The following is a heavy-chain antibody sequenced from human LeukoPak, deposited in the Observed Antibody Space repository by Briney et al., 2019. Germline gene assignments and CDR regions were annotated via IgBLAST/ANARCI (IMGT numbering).Heavy chain of an antibody. CDR2: ISYDGSNK. Sequence: GGSLRLSCAASGFTFSSYAMHWVRQAPGKGLEWVAVISYDGSNKYYADSVKGRFTISRDNSKNTLSLQMNSLRAEDTAVYYCAKDETYSWGQGTLVTVSS. CDR3: AKDETYS. J-gene: IGHJ4*02. CDR1: GFTFSSYA. V-gene: IGHV3-30*04.